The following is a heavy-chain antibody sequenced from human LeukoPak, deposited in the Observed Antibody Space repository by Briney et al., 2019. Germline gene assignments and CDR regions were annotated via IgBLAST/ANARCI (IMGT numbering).Heavy chain of an antibody. V-gene: IGHV1-18*01. D-gene: IGHD2-2*01. CDR2: ISAYNGNT. J-gene: IGHJ4*02. CDR3: ARDPHDIVVVPAAMGVDY. Sequence: ASVKVSCKASGYTFTSYGISWVRQAPGQGLEWMGWISAYNGNTNYAQKLQGRVTMTTDTSTSTADMELRSLRSDDTAVYYCARDPHDIVVVPAAMGVDYWGQGTLVTVSS. CDR1: GYTFTSYG.